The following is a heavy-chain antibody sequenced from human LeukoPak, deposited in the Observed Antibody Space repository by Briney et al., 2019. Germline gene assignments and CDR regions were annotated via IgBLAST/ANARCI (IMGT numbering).Heavy chain of an antibody. CDR3: ARDPRGPIGYDSSGRDSFDN. D-gene: IGHD3-22*01. Sequence: GGSLRLSCAATGFTFNNYGMSWVRQAPGKGLEWVSNIGGSGFSSYYADSVKGRFTISRDNAKNSLYLQMNSLRAEDTSVYYCARDPRGPIGYDSSGRDSFDNWGQGTLVTVSS. CDR2: IGGSGFSS. J-gene: IGHJ4*02. V-gene: IGHV3-23*01. CDR1: GFTFNNYG.